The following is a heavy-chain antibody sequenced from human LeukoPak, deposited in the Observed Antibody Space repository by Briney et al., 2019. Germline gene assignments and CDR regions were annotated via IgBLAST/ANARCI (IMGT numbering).Heavy chain of an antibody. Sequence: ASVKVSCKASGYTFTSYGISWVRQAPGQGLEWMGWISAYNGNTNYAQKLQGRVTMTTDTSTSTAYMELRSLRSDNTAVYYCARVMSSTMVRGVMRYYYYGMDVWGQGTTVTVSS. CDR2: ISAYNGNT. CDR1: GYTFTSYG. CDR3: ARVMSSTMVRGVMRYYYYGMDV. J-gene: IGHJ6*02. V-gene: IGHV1-18*01. D-gene: IGHD3-10*01.